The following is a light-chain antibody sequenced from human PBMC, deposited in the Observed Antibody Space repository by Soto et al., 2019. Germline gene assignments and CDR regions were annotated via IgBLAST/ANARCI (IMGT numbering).Light chain of an antibody. J-gene: IGKJ4*01. V-gene: IGKV3-11*01. CDR2: DAS. CDR3: QQRSNWPPGVT. CDR1: QSVSSY. Sequence: EIVLTQSPATLSLSPGERATLCCRASQSVSSYLAWYQQKPGQAPRLLIYDASNRATGIPARFSGSGSGTDFTLTISSLEPEDFAVYYCQQRSNWPPGVTFGGGTKVEIK.